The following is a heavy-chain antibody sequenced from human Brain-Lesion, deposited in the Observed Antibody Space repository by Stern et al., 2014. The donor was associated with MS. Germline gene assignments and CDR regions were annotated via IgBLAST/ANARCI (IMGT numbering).Heavy chain of an antibody. CDR2: ISYDGSNK. CDR1: GFTFSSFG. V-gene: IGHV3-30*18. CDR3: VKDRQWLTYFFDY. J-gene: IGHJ4*02. D-gene: IGHD3-22*01. Sequence: VQLVESGGGVVQPGRPLRLSCAASGFTFSSFGMHWVRQAPGKGLEWVAVISYDGSNKYYADSVKGRFTISRDNSKNTLYMQMNSLRAEDTAVYYCVKDRQWLTYFFDYWGQGSLVTVSS.